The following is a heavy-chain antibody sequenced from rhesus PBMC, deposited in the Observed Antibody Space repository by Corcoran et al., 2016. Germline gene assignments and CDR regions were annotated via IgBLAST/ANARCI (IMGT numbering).Heavy chain of an antibody. CDR1: GGSIRSGYYY. Sequence: QVQLQESAPGLVNSPETLSLTSAVSGGSIRSGYYYWSCIRQPPGKGLEWIGDITHSGRNKYNPSLKSRVTISRDTSKNQFSLKLSSVTAADAAVYYCAEVVYPVTIDYWGQGVLVTVSS. D-gene: IGHD3-40*01. J-gene: IGHJ4*01. CDR3: AEVVYPVTIDY. CDR2: ITHSGRN. V-gene: IGHV4-122*02.